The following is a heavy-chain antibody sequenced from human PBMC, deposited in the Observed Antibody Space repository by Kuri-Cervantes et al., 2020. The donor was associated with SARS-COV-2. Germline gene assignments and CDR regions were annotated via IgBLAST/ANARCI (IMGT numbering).Heavy chain of an antibody. CDR1: GGTFSSYA. J-gene: IGHJ6*02. V-gene: IGHV1-69*13. Sequence: SVKVSCKASGGTFSSYAISWVRQAPGQGLEWMGGIIPIFGTVNYAQKFQGRVTITADESTSTAYMELSSLRSEDTAVYYCARDYWARGVVIMGLYGMDVWGQGTTVTVSS. CDR2: IIPIFGTV. CDR3: ARDYWARGVVIMGLYGMDV. D-gene: IGHD3-3*01.